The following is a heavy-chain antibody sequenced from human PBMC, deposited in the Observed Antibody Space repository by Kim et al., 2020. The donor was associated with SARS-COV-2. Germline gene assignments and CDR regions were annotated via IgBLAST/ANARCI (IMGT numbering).Heavy chain of an antibody. Sequence: GGSLRLSCAASEFSLMSYWMTWVRQTPGKGLEWVASIDEHGSETYYVDSVKGRFTVSRDNAKNSLYLQMNSLRAEDTAVYYCARDTYRFFDLWGRGTRVTVSS. J-gene: IGHJ2*01. CDR1: EFSLMSYW. CDR3: ARDTYRFFDL. V-gene: IGHV3-7*01. CDR2: IDEHGSET. D-gene: IGHD3-16*01.